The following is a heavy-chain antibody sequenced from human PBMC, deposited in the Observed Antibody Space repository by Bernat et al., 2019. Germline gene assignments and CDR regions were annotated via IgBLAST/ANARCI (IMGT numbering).Heavy chain of an antibody. CDR2: IYYSGST. CDR3: ATGSPAADY. CDR1: GGSIRSSSYY. Sequence: QLQLQESGPGLVKPSETLSLTCTVSGGSIRSSSYYWGWIRQPPGKGLEWIGSIYYSGSTYYNPSLKSRVTISVDTSKNQFSPKLTSVTAADTAVYYCATGSPAADYWGQGTLVTVSS. V-gene: IGHV4-39*01. D-gene: IGHD2-2*01. J-gene: IGHJ4*02.